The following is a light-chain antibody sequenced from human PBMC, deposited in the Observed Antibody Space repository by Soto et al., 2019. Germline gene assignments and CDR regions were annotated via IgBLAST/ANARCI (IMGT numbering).Light chain of an antibody. Sequence: QSVLTQPPSVSGAPGQRVTISCTGSSSNIGAGYDVHWYQQLPGTAPKLLIYGNSNRPSGVPDRFSGSKSGTSASLAITGLRGEEEADYYCQSYDSILGGGVFGGGTKLPAL. J-gene: IGLJ3*02. CDR1: SSNIGAGYD. V-gene: IGLV1-40*01. CDR3: QSYDSILGGGV. CDR2: GNS.